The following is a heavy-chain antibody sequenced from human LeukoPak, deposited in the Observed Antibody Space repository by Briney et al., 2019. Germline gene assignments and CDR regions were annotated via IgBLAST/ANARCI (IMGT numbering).Heavy chain of an antibody. CDR1: GFTFSGSA. V-gene: IGHV3-73*01. Sequence: GGSLRLSCAASGFTFSGSALHWVRQASGKGLEWVGRIRSTANGYATAYAASVKGWFTISRDDSKNTAYLQMDSLKTEDTAVYYCARGGPDYGDYFSPRNYYYMDVWGKGTTVTISS. CDR3: ARGGPDYGDYFSPRNYYYMDV. J-gene: IGHJ6*03. CDR2: IRSTANGYAT. D-gene: IGHD4-17*01.